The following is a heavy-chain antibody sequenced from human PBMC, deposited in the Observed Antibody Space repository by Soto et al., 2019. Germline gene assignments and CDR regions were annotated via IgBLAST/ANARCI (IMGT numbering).Heavy chain of an antibody. CDR1: GGSISSYY. J-gene: IGHJ4*02. Sequence: PSETLSLTCTVSGGSISSYYWSWIRQPPGEGLEWIGYVYYSGSTKYNPSLKSRVTISVDTSKKQFSLNLSSVTAADTAVYYCARGPGGSLAYYFDSWGQGTLVTSPQ. CDR2: VYYSGST. CDR3: ARGPGGSLAYYFDS. D-gene: IGHD3-16*01. V-gene: IGHV4-59*01.